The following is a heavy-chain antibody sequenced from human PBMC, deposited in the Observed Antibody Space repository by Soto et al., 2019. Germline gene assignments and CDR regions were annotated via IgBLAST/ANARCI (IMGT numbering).Heavy chain of an antibody. CDR3: ARPTDFYYYAMDV. CDR2: ISAYTGNT. CDR1: GYTFSSFG. J-gene: IGHJ6*02. Sequence: QVQLVQSGADVKKPGASVKVSCKASGYTFSSFGINWVRQAPGQGLEWMGWISAYTGNTNYAQKLQGRVTKTRDTSTSTAYMELRSLRSDDTAVYYCARPTDFYYYAMDVWGQGTTVTVSS. V-gene: IGHV1-18*01.